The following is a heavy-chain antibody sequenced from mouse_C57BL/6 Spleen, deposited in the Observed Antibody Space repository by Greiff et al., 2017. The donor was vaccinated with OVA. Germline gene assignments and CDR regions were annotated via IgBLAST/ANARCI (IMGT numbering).Heavy chain of an antibody. Sequence: QVQLQQSGPELVKPGASVKISCKASGYAFSSSWMNWVKQRPGKGLEWIGRIYPGDGDTNYNGKFKGKATLTADKSSSTAYMQLSSLPSEDSAVYFCARRREGGFAYWGQGTLVTVSA. CDR1: GYAFSSSW. V-gene: IGHV1-82*01. J-gene: IGHJ3*01. CDR2: IYPGDGDT. CDR3: ARRREGGFAY.